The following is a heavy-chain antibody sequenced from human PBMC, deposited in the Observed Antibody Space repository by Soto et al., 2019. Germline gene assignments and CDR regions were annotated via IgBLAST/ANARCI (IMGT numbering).Heavy chain of an antibody. V-gene: IGHV4-34*01. CDR1: GDSINNYS. D-gene: IGHD6-13*01. J-gene: IGHJ4*02. CDR2: INHSGST. Sequence: PSETLSLTCAVSGDSINNYSWSWIRQPPGKGLEWIGEINHSGSTNYNPSLKSRVTISVDTSKNQFSLKLSSVTAADTAVYYCARERDGSFYFDYWGQGTLVTVSS. CDR3: ARERDGSFYFDY.